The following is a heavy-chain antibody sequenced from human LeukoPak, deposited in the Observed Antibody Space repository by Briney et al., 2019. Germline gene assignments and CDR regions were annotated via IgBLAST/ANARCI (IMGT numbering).Heavy chain of an antibody. CDR3: ARLFSSSWYRGAFDL. J-gene: IGHJ3*01. CDR2: IYYSGST. V-gene: IGHV4-59*08. CDR1: GDSISPYY. Sequence: SETLSLTCTVSGDSISPYYWSWIRQPPGKGLEWIGYIYYSGSTNYNPSLKSRVTISIDTSKNQFSLKLSSVTAADTAVYYCARLFSSSWYRGAFDLWGQGTMVTVSS. D-gene: IGHD6-13*01.